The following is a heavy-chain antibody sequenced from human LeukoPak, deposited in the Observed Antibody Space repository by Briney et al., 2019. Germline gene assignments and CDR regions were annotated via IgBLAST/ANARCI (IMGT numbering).Heavy chain of an antibody. D-gene: IGHD6-13*01. CDR3: ARETHIAAAGHFDY. Sequence: NPSETLSLTCTVSGGSISSYYWSWIRQPPGKGLEWIGYIYYSGSTNYNPSLKSRVTISVDTSKNQFSLKLSSVTAADTAVYYCARETHIAAAGHFDYWGQGTLVTVSS. CDR1: GGSISSYY. CDR2: IYYSGST. V-gene: IGHV4-59*01. J-gene: IGHJ4*02.